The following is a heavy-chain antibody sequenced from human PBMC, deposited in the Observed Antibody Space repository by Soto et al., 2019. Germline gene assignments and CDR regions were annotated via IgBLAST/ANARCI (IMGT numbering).Heavy chain of an antibody. CDR1: GGSISSYY. CDR2: IYYSGST. CDR3: ARVRFLEWLYIDY. V-gene: IGHV4-59*01. Sequence: TSETLSLTCTVSGGSISSYYLSWIRQPPGKGLEWIGYIYYSGSTNYNPSLKSRVTISVDTSKNQFSLKLSSVTAADTAVYYCARVRFLEWLYIDYWGQGTLVTVSS. D-gene: IGHD3-3*01. J-gene: IGHJ4*02.